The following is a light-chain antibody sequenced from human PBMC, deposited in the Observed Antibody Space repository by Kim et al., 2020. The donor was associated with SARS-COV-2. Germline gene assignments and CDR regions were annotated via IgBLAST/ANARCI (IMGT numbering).Light chain of an antibody. J-gene: IGKJ4*01. V-gene: IGKV3-11*01. CDR1: QSVSSF. CDR3: QQRSNWPT. Sequence: EIVLTQSPATLSLSPGERATLSCRASQSVSSFFAWYQQKPGQAPRLLIHDASNRATGIPARFSGSGSGTDFTLTISSLEPEDFAVYYCQQRSNWPTFGGGTKLEIK. CDR2: DAS.